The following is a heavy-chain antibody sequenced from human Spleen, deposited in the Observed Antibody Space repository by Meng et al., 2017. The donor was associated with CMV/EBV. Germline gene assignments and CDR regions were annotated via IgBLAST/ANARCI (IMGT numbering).Heavy chain of an antibody. CDR1: GFTFSRYW. V-gene: IGHV3-7*03. J-gene: IGHJ6*02. CDR3: ASQSSIAVAGGGDINYYYYGMDV. D-gene: IGHD6-19*01. CDR2: IKQDGSEK. Sequence: GGSLRLSCAASGFTFSRYWMSWVRQAPGKGLEWVANIKQDGSEKYYVDSVKGRFTISRDNAKNSLYLQMNSLRAEDTAVYYCASQSSIAVAGGGDINYYYYGMDVWGQGTTVTVSS.